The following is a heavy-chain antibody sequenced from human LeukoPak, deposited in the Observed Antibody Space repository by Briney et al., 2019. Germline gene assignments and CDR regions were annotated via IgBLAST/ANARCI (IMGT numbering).Heavy chain of an antibody. D-gene: IGHD3-22*01. Sequence: ASVKVSCKASGYTFTGYYMHWVRQAPGQRLEWMGWINAGNGNTKYSQKFQGRVTITRDTSASTAYMELSSLRSEDTAVYYCARDQGYYYDSSGLLDYWGQGTLVTVSS. CDR1: GYTFTGYY. CDR2: INAGNGNT. CDR3: ARDQGYYYDSSGLLDY. J-gene: IGHJ4*02. V-gene: IGHV1-3*01.